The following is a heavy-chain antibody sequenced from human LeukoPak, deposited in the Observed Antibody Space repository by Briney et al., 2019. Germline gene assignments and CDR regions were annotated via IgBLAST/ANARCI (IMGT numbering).Heavy chain of an antibody. CDR1: GGSLSHYF. CDR2: IYYSGSP. Sequence: PSETLSLTCTVSGGSLSHYFWSWIRQPPGKALEWIGYIYYSGSPNYNPSLKSRVTISVDTSKNQFSLKLSSVTAADTAVYYCAKTVAGYWYFDLWGRGTLVTVSS. CDR3: AKTVAGYWYFDL. J-gene: IGHJ2*01. D-gene: IGHD6-19*01. V-gene: IGHV4-59*08.